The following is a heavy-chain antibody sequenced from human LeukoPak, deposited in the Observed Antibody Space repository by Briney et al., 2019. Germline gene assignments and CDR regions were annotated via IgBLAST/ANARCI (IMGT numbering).Heavy chain of an antibody. CDR2: ISSSSSYI. Sequence: GGSLRLSCAASGFTFSSYWMSWVRQAPGKGLEWVSSISSSSSYIYYADSVKGRFTISRDNAKNSLYLQMNSLRAEDTAVYYCARAGGLEGDFDYWGQGTLVTVSS. V-gene: IGHV3-21*01. CDR3: ARAGGLEGDFDY. CDR1: GFTFSSYW. J-gene: IGHJ4*02. D-gene: IGHD3-10*01.